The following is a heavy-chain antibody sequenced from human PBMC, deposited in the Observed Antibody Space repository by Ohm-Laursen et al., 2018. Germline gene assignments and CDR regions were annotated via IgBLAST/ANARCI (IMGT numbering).Heavy chain of an antibody. CDR1: GFTFSRYW. CDR2: IRKDGGET. CDR3: ARDPTFHAFDI. D-gene: IGHD2/OR15-2a*01. V-gene: IGHV3-7*01. Sequence: SLRLSCTASGFTFSRYWMTWVRQAPGKGLEWVANIRKDGGETYYVDSVKGRFTISRDNAKNSLYLQINSLKGEDTAVYFCARDPTFHAFDIWGQGTMVTVSS. J-gene: IGHJ3*02.